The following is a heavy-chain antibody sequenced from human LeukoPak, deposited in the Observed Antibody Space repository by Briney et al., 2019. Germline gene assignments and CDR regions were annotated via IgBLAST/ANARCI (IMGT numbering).Heavy chain of an antibody. J-gene: IGHJ3*02. CDR1: GGSISSSSYY. D-gene: IGHD1-26*01. V-gene: IGHV4-39*07. CDR2: IYYSGST. Sequence: PSETLSLTCTVSGGSISSSSYYWGWIRQPPGKGLEWIGSIYYSGSTYYNPSLKSRVTISVDTSKNQFSLKLSSVTAADTAVYYCARDTQGIVGATDAFDIWGQGTMVTVSS. CDR3: ARDTQGIVGATDAFDI.